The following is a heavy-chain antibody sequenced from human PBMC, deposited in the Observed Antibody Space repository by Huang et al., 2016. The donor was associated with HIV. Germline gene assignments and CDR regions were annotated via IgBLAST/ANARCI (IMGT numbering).Heavy chain of an antibody. J-gene: IGHJ4*02. V-gene: IGHV4-39*01. Sequence: QLQLQESGPGLVKPSDTLSLNCTISGGSIKSRNYYWGGVRQAPGKGLEWIGDIYFGGSPYYNPSLRSRVRLSVDTSKNQVTLKVNAVIAADTAVYYCARRQGSGYYFYFDYWGRGIPVTVSA. CDR3: ARRQGSGYYFYFDY. CDR1: GGSIKSRNYY. CDR2: IYFGGSP. D-gene: IGHD3-22*01.